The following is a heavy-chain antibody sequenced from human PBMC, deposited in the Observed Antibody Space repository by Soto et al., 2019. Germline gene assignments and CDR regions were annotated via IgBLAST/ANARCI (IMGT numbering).Heavy chain of an antibody. CDR1: GFTVSGSY. D-gene: IGHD3-22*01. CDR2: INSGGST. J-gene: IGHJ4*02. Sequence: PGGSLRLSCAASGFTVSGSYMSWVRQAPGKGLELVSVINSGGSTYYADSVKGRFTISRDNSKNTVFLQMNSLRAEDTAVYYCARVYYSGFYYHGVDYWGQGTLVTVSS. V-gene: IGHV3-66*01. CDR3: ARVYYSGFYYHGVDY.